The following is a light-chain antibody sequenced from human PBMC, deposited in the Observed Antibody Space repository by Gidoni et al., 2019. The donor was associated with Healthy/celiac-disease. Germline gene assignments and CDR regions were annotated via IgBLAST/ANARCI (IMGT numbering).Light chain of an antibody. J-gene: IGLJ1*01. V-gene: IGLV2-11*01. CDR1: SSDVGCYNY. CDR3: CSYAGSAWV. Sequence: QSALTQPPSGSWSPGQSVTIACTGTSSDVGCYNYVSWYQQHPGKAPKLMIYDVSKRPSGVPDRFSGSKSGNTASLTISGLQAEDEADYYCCSYAGSAWVFGTGPKVTVL. CDR2: DVS.